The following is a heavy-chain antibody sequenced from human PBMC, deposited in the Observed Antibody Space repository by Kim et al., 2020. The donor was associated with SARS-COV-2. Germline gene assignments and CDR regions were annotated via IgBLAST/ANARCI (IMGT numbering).Heavy chain of an antibody. V-gene: IGHV4-59*01. D-gene: IGHD3-3*01. Sequence: SETLSLTCTVSGGSISSYYWSWIRQPPGKGLEWIGYIYYSGSTNYNPSLKSRVTISVDTSKNQFSLKLSSVTAADTAVYYCARGVGGRITFLGVVENWFDPWGQGTLVTVSS. CDR2: IYYSGST. J-gene: IGHJ5*02. CDR3: ARGVGGRITFLGVVENWFDP. CDR1: GGSISSYY.